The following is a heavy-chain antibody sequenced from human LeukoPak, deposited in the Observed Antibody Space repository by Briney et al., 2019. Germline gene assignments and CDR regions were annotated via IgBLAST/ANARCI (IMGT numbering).Heavy chain of an antibody. Sequence: GRSLRLSCAASGFTFSSYTIHWVRQPPGKGLEWVAVISFDGSNKYYADSVKGRFTISRDNSKNTLYLQMNSLRAEDTAVYYCARGRPLLYSSGWSSDYWGQGALVTVSS. CDR2: ISFDGSNK. V-gene: IGHV3-30-3*01. CDR3: ARGRPLLYSSGWSSDY. D-gene: IGHD6-19*01. CDR1: GFTFSSYT. J-gene: IGHJ4*02.